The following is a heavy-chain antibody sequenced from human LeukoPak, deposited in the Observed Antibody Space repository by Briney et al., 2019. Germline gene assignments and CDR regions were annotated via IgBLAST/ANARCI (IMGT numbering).Heavy chain of an antibody. CDR3: ARVSPTYDILTGYLFGLDY. CDR2: IKQDGSEK. J-gene: IGHJ4*02. CDR1: GFTFSSYW. Sequence: GGSLRLSCAASGFTFSSYWMSWVRQAPGKGLEWVANIKQDGSEKYYVDSVKGRFTISRDNAKNSLYLQMNSLRAEDTAVYYCARVSPTYDILTGYLFGLDYWGQGTLVTVSS. D-gene: IGHD3-9*01. V-gene: IGHV3-7*01.